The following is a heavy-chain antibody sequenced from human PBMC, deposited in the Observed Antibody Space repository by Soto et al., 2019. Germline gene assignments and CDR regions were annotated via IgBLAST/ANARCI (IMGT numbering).Heavy chain of an antibody. V-gene: IGHV1-3*01. CDR2: INAGNGNT. D-gene: IGHD3-22*01. J-gene: IGHJ3*02. Sequence: QLVQSGAEVKKPGASVKVSCKASGYTFTKYAIHWVRQAPGQRLEWMGWINAGNGNTQYSQNFRVRVTITRDTSGTTAYMELSSLRTEDTAVYYCARVRMGDYYDSSGYYRNDAFDIWGQGTMVTVSS. CDR1: GYTFTKYA. CDR3: ARVRMGDYYDSSGYYRNDAFDI.